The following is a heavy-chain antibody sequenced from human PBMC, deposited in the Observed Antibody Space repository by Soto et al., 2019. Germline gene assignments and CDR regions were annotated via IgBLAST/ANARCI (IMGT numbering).Heavy chain of an antibody. CDR3: ARTVWFGEYYFDY. Sequence: LSLTSTLSCGSISVYYWSWIRHPPGKGLEWIGYIYYSGSTNYNPSLKSRVTISVDTSKNKFSPKLSSVTAADTAVYYCARTVWFGEYYFDYWGQGTLVTVSS. CDR1: CGSISVYY. CDR2: IYYSGST. J-gene: IGHJ4*02. D-gene: IGHD3-10*01. V-gene: IGHV4-59*01.